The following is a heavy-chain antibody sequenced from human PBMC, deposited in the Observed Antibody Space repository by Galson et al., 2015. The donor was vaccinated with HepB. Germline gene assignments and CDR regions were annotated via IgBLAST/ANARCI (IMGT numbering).Heavy chain of an antibody. D-gene: IGHD6-13*01. CDR1: GFTFSDYY. CDR2: ISYDGSNK. Sequence: SLRLSCATSGFTFSDYYMSWIRQAPGKGLEWVAVISYDGSNKYYADSVKGRFTISRDNSKNMLYLQMNSLRAEDTAVYYCAKGRFGIAAADFDYWGQGTLVTVSS. CDR3: AKGRFGIAAADFDY. V-gene: IGHV3-30*18. J-gene: IGHJ4*02.